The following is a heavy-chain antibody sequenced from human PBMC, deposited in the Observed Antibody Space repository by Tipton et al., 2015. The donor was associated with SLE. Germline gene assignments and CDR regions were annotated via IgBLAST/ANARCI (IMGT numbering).Heavy chain of an antibody. CDR2: IYDSGST. D-gene: IGHD3-10*01. CDR1: GDSFNLYY. CDR3: ARIYGSGNWYFDR. J-gene: IGHJ2*01. Sequence: LRLSCTVSGDSFNLYYWTWIRQPPGKGLEWIAYIYDSGSTSYNPSLKTRVTISVDTPKNQFSLKLTSVSAADTAVYYCARIYGSGNWYFDRWGRGTLVIVSS. V-gene: IGHV4-59*12.